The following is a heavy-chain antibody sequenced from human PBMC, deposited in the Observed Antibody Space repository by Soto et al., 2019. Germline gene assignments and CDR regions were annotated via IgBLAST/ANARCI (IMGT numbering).Heavy chain of an antibody. J-gene: IGHJ6*02. CDR3: AKDAITVAGPQRGSLDV. D-gene: IGHD6-19*01. CDR1: GFTLSRKG. CDR2: ISYDGSNK. V-gene: IGHV3-30*18. Sequence: LSCAASGFTLSRKGMHWVRQAPGKGLEWVAVISYDGSNKYYGDSVKGRFTISRDNSKNTVYLQMNSLRAEDTAVYYCAKDAITVAGPQRGSLDVWGQGTTVTVSS.